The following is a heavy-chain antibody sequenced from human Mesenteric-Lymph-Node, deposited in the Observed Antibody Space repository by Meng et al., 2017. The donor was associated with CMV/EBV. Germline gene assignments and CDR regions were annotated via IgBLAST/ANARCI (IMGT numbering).Heavy chain of an antibody. CDR3: AKVLYVTAVAEGFDI. D-gene: IGHD6-19*01. CDR2: VSANGATT. Sequence: GESLKISCAASGFTFSSSAMTWVRQAPGKGLEWVSTVSANGATTYYADSVRGRFTISRDNSKNTLYLQMNTLRTEDTAVYYCAKVLYVTAVAEGFDIWGQGTLVTVSS. CDR1: GFTFSSSA. V-gene: IGHV3-23*01. J-gene: IGHJ3*02.